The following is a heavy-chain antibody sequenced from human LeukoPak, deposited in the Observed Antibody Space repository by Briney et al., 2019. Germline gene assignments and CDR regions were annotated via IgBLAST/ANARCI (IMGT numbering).Heavy chain of an antibody. J-gene: IGHJ4*02. Sequence: GGSLRLSRAASGFTFSSYAMSWVRQAPGKGLEWVSAISGSGGSTYYADSVKGRFTISRDNSKNTLYVQMNSLRAEDTAVYYCAKRGTSSDFDYWGQGTLVTVSS. D-gene: IGHD6-19*01. CDR1: GFTFSSYA. CDR3: AKRGTSSDFDY. V-gene: IGHV3-23*01. CDR2: ISGSGGST.